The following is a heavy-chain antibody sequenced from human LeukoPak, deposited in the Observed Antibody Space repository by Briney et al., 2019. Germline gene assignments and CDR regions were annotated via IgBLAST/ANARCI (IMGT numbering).Heavy chain of an antibody. CDR3: ARVEIVQDSSSWYVPLGRQIAVAGGIDY. CDR1: GYTFTGYY. V-gene: IGHV1-2*02. Sequence: ASVKVSCKASGYTFTGYYMHWVRQAPGKGLEWMGWINPNSGGPNYPQKFKGRVTMTRDTSISTAYMELSRLRSDDTAVYYCARVEIVQDSSSWYVPLGRQIAVAGGIDYWGQGTLVTVSS. D-gene: IGHD6-13*01. CDR2: INPNSGGP. J-gene: IGHJ4*02.